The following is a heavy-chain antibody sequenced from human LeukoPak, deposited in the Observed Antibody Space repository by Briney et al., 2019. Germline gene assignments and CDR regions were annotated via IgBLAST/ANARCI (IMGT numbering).Heavy chain of an antibody. CDR1: GFTVSSNY. CDR2: IYSGGGT. Sequence: GESLRLSCAASGFTVSSNYISWVRQAPGKGLEWVSVIYSGGGTYYADSVKGRFIISRDTSQDTVYLQMNSLRAEDTAMYYCARVYSSSWYSGYWGQGTLVTVSS. D-gene: IGHD6-13*01. J-gene: IGHJ4*02. CDR3: ARVYSSSWYSGY. V-gene: IGHV3-66*01.